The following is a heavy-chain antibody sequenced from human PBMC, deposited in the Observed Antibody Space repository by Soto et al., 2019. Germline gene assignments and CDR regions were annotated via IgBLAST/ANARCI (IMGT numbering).Heavy chain of an antibody. Sequence: PSQTLSLTRALSVDSVSSNSAASNWIRQSPSRGLEWLGRTYYRSKWYNDYTVSVKSRITINPDTSKNQFSLQLKSVTPDETAVYYSARSQEFVDCWGQGTLVTVSS. V-gene: IGHV6-1*01. CDR3: ARSQEFVDC. J-gene: IGHJ4*02. CDR1: VDSVSSNSAA. CDR2: TYYRSKWYN.